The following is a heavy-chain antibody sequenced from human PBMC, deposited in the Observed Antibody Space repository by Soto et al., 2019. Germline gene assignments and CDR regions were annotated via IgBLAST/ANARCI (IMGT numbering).Heavy chain of an antibody. J-gene: IGHJ6*02. D-gene: IGHD3-10*01. CDR3: ARDRGGVIDYPYYGMDV. V-gene: IGHV3-21*01. Sequence: EVQLVESGGGLVKPGGSLRLSCAASGFTFSSYSMNWVRQAPGKGLEWVSSISSSSSYIYYADSVKGRFTISRDNDKHSLYLQMNSLRAEDTAVYYCARDRGGVIDYPYYGMDVWGQGTTVTVSS. CDR1: GFTFSSYS. CDR2: ISSSSSYI.